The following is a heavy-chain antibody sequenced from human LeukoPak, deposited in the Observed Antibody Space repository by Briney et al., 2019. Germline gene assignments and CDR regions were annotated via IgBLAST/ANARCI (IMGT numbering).Heavy chain of an antibody. CDR3: ARVLVRGVMDNYGMDV. CDR1: GFTFSSYS. V-gene: IGHV3-21*01. CDR2: ISSSSSYI. D-gene: IGHD3-10*01. Sequence: GGSLRLSCAASGFTFSSYSMNWVRQAPGKGLEWVSSISSSSSYIYYADSVKGRFTISRDNAKNSLYLQMNSLRAEDTAVYYCARVLVRGVMDNYGMDVWGTGTTVTVSS. J-gene: IGHJ6*04.